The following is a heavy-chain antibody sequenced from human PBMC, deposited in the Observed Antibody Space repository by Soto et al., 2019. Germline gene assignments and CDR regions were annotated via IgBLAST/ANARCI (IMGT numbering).Heavy chain of an antibody. Sequence: QVQLQESGPGLVKPSQTLSLTCTVSGGSISSGDYYWSWIRQPPGKGLEWIGYIYYSGSTYYNPSLKSRGNISVDTSKTQFSLKLSSVTAADTAVYYCARVGGFGATTIDYWGQGTLVTVSS. V-gene: IGHV4-30-4*01. D-gene: IGHD3-10*01. CDR2: IYYSGST. CDR3: ARVGGFGATTIDY. CDR1: GGSISSGDYY. J-gene: IGHJ4*02.